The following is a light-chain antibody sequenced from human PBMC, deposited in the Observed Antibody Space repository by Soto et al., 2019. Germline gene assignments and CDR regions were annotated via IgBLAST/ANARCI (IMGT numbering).Light chain of an antibody. Sequence: DIQMTQSPSTLSASVGDRVTITCRASQTVNAWLAWYQHKPGKAPEPLIYDASTLESGVPARFSGSRSGTDFNLTISSLQPDDVGTYYCQQYNTHSGTFGQGTKVEI. CDR1: QTVNAW. CDR2: DAS. J-gene: IGKJ1*01. V-gene: IGKV1-5*01. CDR3: QQYNTHSGT.